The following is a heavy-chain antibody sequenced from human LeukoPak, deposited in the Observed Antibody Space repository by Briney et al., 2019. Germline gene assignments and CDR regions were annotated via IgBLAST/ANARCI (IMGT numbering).Heavy chain of an antibody. Sequence: PGGSLRLSCAVSGFTVSGNYMSWVRQAPGKGLEWVSYISSSGSTVYYADSVKGRFTISRDNAKNSLYLQMNSLRAEDTAVYYCARIAAAGMAHYYYYMDVWGKGTTVTVSS. V-gene: IGHV3-11*04. D-gene: IGHD6-13*01. CDR1: GFTVSGNY. CDR2: ISSSGSTV. J-gene: IGHJ6*03. CDR3: ARIAAAGMAHYYYYMDV.